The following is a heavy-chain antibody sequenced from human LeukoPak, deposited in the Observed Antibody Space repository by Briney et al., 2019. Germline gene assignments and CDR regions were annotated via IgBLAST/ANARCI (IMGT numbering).Heavy chain of an antibody. J-gene: IGHJ4*02. CDR2: IYYSGTT. Sequence: SETLSLTCTVSGYSISSGYYWGWIRQPPGKGLEWIGTIYYSGTTYYTPSLKSRVTISVDTSKNQFSLQLTSVTAADTAVYYCARRGDYFDFWSGFDYWGQGTLVTVSS. V-gene: IGHV4-38-2*02. CDR1: GYSISSGYY. CDR3: ARRGDYFDFWSGFDY. D-gene: IGHD3-3*01.